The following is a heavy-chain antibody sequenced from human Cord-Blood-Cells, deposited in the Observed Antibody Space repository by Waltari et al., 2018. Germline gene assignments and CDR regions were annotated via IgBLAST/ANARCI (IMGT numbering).Heavy chain of an antibody. J-gene: IGHJ4*02. CDR1: GFTYGSYS. V-gene: IGHV3-21*01. CDR3: ARGGPPYGDY. Sequence: EVQLVESGGGLVKTGGSLRLSCAASGFTYGSYSMNWVRQAPGKGLEWVSSISSSSSYIYYADSVKGRFTISRDNAKNSLYLQMNSLRAEDTAVYYCARGGPPYGDYWGQGTLVTVSS. CDR2: ISSSSSYI. D-gene: IGHD3-10*01.